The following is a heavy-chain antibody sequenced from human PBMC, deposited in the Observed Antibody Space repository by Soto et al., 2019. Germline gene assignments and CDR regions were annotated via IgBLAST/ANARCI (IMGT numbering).Heavy chain of an antibody. J-gene: IGHJ4*02. Sequence: GRAPKISCEDSVYIVASQLISWERQVPGKGQEWMGRIDLSESYTTYNPSFQGHVTFSADKSITTAYLQWRSLEASDTATYYCATQGLTTYYFGYWGQGTLVTVSS. V-gene: IGHV5-10-1*01. CDR2: IDLSESYT. CDR3: ATQGLTTYYFGY. CDR1: VYIVASQL.